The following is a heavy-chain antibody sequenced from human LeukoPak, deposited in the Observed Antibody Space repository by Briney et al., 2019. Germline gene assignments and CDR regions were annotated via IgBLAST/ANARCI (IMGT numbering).Heavy chain of an antibody. CDR2: IYYSGST. V-gene: IGHV4-59*01. D-gene: IGHD6-13*01. Sequence: SETLSLTCTVSGGSISSYYWSWIRQPPGKGLEWIGYIYYSGSTNYNPSLKSRATISVDTSKNQFSLKLSSVTAADTAVYYCAREPPGGSLNFDYWGQGTLVTVSS. CDR1: GGSISSYY. CDR3: AREPPGGSLNFDY. J-gene: IGHJ4*02.